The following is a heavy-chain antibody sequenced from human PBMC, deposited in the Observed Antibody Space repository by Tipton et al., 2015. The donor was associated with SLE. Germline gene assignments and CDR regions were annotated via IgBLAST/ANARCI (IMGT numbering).Heavy chain of an antibody. V-gene: IGHV3-30*04. CDR3: AREGASSGWSGYYYYMDV. J-gene: IGHJ6*03. D-gene: IGHD6-19*01. CDR2: ISYDGSNK. Sequence: SLRLSCAASGFTFSTYAMHWVRQAPGKGLEWVAVISYDGSNKYYADSVKGRFTISRDNSKNTLYLQMNSLRAEDTAVYYCAREGASSGWSGYYYYMDVWGKGTTVTVSS. CDR1: GFTFSTYA.